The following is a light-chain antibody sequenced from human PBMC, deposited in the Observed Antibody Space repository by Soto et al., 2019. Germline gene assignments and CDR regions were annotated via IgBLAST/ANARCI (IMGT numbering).Light chain of an antibody. CDR3: CSYAGSNTYVV. J-gene: IGLJ2*01. CDR1: SSDVGGYNY. Sequence: QSVLTQPRSVSGSPGQSVTISCAGTSSDVGGYNYVSWFQQHPGKAPKLMIYDVSKRPSGVPDRFSGSKSGNTASLTISGLQPEDEADDHCCSYAGSNTYVVFGGGTKLTVL. CDR2: DVS. V-gene: IGLV2-11*01.